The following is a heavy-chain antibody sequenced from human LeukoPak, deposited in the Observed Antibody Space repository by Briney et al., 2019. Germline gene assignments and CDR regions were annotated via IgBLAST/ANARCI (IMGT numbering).Heavy chain of an antibody. Sequence: GASVKVSCKASGGTFSSYAISWVRQAPGQGLEWMGGIIPIFGTANYAQKFQGRVTITTDESTSTAYMELSSLRSEDTAVYYCAIGGVVVTWVYWGQGTLVTVSS. CDR1: GGTFSSYA. D-gene: IGHD3-22*01. V-gene: IGHV1-69*05. CDR2: IIPIFGTA. J-gene: IGHJ4*02. CDR3: AIGGVVVTWVY.